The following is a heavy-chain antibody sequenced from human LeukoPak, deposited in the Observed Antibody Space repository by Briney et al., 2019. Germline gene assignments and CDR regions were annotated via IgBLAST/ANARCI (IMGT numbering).Heavy chain of an antibody. CDR2: FDPEDGET. CDR1: GYTLTELS. J-gene: IGHJ6*03. V-gene: IGHV1-24*01. D-gene: IGHD3-10*01. Sequence: ASVKVSCKVSGYTLTELSMHWVRQAPGKGLEWMGGFDPEDGETIYAQKFQGRVTMTEDTSADTAYMELSSLRSDDTAVYYCARAPWELYGGGVYYYYMDVWGKGTTVTVSS. CDR3: ARAPWELYGGGVYYYYMDV.